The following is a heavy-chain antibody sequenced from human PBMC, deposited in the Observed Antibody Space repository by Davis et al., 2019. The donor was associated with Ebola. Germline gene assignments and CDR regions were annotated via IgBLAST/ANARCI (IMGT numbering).Heavy chain of an antibody. CDR2: IWFDGRNA. CDR1: GLTFNRYG. Sequence: GGSLRLSCVVSGLTFNRYGMHWVRQTPGKGLEWVAFIWFDGRNAHYIDSVRGRFTISRDNSKNTLYLQMNSLRPEDTAVYYCAKDPGGHTTGSDYWGQGTLVTVSS. CDR3: AKDPGGHTTGSDY. V-gene: IGHV3-30*02. D-gene: IGHD2/OR15-2a*01. J-gene: IGHJ4*02.